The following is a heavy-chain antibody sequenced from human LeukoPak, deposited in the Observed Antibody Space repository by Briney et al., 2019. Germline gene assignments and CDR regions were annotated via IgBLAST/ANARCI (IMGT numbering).Heavy chain of an antibody. D-gene: IGHD1-26*01. CDR3: ARVPSKWDNWFDP. V-gene: IGHV4-4*02. CDR2: IYHSGST. J-gene: IGHJ5*02. CDR1: GGSISSGNW. Sequence: SETLSLTCAVSGGSISSGNWWSWVRQPPGKELEWIGEIYHSGSTNYNPSLKSRVTISVDNSKNQFSLRLSSVTAADTATYYCARVPSKWDNWFDPWGQGTLVTVSS.